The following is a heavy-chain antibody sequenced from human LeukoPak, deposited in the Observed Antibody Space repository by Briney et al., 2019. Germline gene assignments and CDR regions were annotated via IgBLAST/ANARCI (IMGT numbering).Heavy chain of an antibody. Sequence: GASVKVSCQASGYTFTSYDINWVRQATGQGLEWMGWMNPNSGNTGYAQKFQGRVTMTRNTSISTAYMELSSLRSEDTAVYYCARVAGYYGSGSYYNPSWFDPWGQGTLVTVSS. CDR1: GYTFTSYD. CDR3: ARVAGYYGSGSYYNPSWFDP. D-gene: IGHD3-10*01. CDR2: MNPNSGNT. V-gene: IGHV1-8*01. J-gene: IGHJ5*02.